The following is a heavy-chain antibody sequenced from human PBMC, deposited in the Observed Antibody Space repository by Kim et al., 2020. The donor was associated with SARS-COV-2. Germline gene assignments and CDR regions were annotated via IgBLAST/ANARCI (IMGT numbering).Heavy chain of an antibody. D-gene: IGHD3-3*01. CDR1: GYTFTGYY. J-gene: IGHJ6*02. CDR2: INPNSGGT. V-gene: IGHV1-2*02. CDR3: ARERITIFGVVIWSGVETGVDV. Sequence: ASVKVSCKASGYTFTGYYMHWVRQAPGQGLEWMGWINPNSGGTNYAQKFQGRVTMTRDTSISTAYMELSRLRSDDTAVYYCARERITIFGVVIWSGVETGVDVWGQGTTVTVSS.